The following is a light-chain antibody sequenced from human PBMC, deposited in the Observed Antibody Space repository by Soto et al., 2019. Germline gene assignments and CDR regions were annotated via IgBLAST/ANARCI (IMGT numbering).Light chain of an antibody. V-gene: IGKV3-15*01. J-gene: IGKJ4*01. CDR1: QSVSTN. CDR2: GAS. CDR3: QHYNNLWG. Sequence: EIVMTQSPATLSVSPGERVTLSCRASQSVSTNLAWYQQKPGQAPRPLIYGASTRATGVPARFSGSGSGTDFTLTISSLQSEDFAVYYCQHYNNLWGFGGGTKVEIK.